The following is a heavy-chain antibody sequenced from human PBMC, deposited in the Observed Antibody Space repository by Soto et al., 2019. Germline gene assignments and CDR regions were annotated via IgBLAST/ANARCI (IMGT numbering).Heavy chain of an antibody. CDR3: AHLCRDGYNYKSYYFDY. CDR2: IYWDDDK. D-gene: IGHD5-12*01. V-gene: IGHV2-5*02. J-gene: IGHJ4*02. Sequence: SGPTLVNPTQTLTLTCTFSGFSLSTSGVGVGWIRQPPGKALEWLALIYWDDDKRYSPSLKSRLTITKDTSKNQVVLAMTNMDPVDTATYYCAHLCRDGYNYKSYYFDYWGQGTLVTVSS. CDR1: GFSLSTSGVG.